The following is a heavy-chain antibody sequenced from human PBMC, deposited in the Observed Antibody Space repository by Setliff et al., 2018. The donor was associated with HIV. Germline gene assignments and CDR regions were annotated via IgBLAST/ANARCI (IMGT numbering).Heavy chain of an antibody. D-gene: IGHD1-20*01. J-gene: IGHJ4*02. Sequence: GGSLRLSCAASGLTLSNSAMTWVRQKPWRGLEWVSLIQSGGIIYYADSVKGRFTISRDNSNNTLSLQMSSLRAEDTAVYYCAKGYNADWYFFDYWGQGTLVTVSS. CDR2: IQSGGII. V-gene: IGHV3-23*01. CDR3: AKGYNADWYFFDY. CDR1: GLTLSNSA.